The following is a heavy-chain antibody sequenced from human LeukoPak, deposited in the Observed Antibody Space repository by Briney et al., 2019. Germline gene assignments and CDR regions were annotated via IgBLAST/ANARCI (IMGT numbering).Heavy chain of an antibody. J-gene: IGHJ4*02. V-gene: IGHV3-53*01. CDR3: ARVRDYYFDY. CDR2: IYSGGST. CDR1: GFTVSSNY. Sequence: GGSLRLSCAASGFTVSSNYMSWVRQAPGKGLEWVSVIYSGGSTYYADSVKRRFTISREYSKNALYPQMNSLRAEDTAVYYCARVRDYYFDYWGQGTLVTVSS. D-gene: IGHD3-3*01.